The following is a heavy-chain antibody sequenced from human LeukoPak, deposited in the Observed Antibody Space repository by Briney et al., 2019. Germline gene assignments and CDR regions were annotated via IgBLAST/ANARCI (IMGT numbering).Heavy chain of an antibody. J-gene: IGHJ4*02. CDR2: INHSGGT. D-gene: IGHD6-13*01. Sequence: SETLSLTCAVYGGSFSGYYWSWIRQPPGKGLEWIGEINHSGGTNYNPSLKSRVTISADTSKNQFSLKLSSVTAADTAVYYCARCEQQLVYFDYWGQGTLVTVSS. CDR3: ARCEQQLVYFDY. CDR1: GGSFSGYY. V-gene: IGHV4-34*01.